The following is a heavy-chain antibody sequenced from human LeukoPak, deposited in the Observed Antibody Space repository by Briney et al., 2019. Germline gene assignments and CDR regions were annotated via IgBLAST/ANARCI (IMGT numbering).Heavy chain of an antibody. CDR2: IIPIFGTA. Sequence: GASVKVSCKASGGTFSSYVISWVRQAPGQGLEWMGGIIPIFGTANYAQKFQGRVTITADESTSTAYMELSSLRSEDTAVYYCARGSPGGSGSYNVKIVDQGKYYGMDVWGQGTTVTVSS. CDR1: GGTFSSYV. D-gene: IGHD1-26*01. V-gene: IGHV1-69*13. J-gene: IGHJ6*02. CDR3: ARGSPGGSGSYNVKIVDQGKYYGMDV.